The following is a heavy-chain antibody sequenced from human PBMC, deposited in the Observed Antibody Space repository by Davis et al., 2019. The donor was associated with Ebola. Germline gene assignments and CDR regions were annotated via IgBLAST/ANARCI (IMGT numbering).Heavy chain of an antibody. CDR3: ARRLGY. V-gene: IGHV5-51*01. CDR2: FYPADSDI. Sequence: GESLKISCKTSGYSFTTNWTGWVRQMPGKGLEWMGIFYPADSDIKYSPSFQGQVTISADRSISTAYLQWNSLKASDTAIYYCARRLGYWGQGTLVTVSS. CDR1: GYSFTTNW. J-gene: IGHJ4*02.